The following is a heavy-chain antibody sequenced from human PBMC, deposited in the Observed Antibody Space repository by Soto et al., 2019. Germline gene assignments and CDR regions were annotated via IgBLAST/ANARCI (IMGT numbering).Heavy chain of an antibody. CDR2: INHSGST. D-gene: IGHD1-26*01. CDR3: ARGRVEASGKGWYLDL. V-gene: IGHV4-34*01. Sequence: PAGTXSLTCAVYGFSFGVYDLSWVRHPPGKGLEWIGEINHSGSTNYNPSLKSRVTISVETSKNQFSLKMSSVTAADTAVYYCARGRVEASGKGWYLDLWGRGTLVTVSS. J-gene: IGHJ2*01. CDR1: GFSFGVYD.